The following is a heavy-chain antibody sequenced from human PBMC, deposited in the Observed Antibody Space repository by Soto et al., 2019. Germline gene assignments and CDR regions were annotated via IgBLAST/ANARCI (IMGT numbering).Heavy chain of an antibody. CDR3: AGYSSNWFQTEGMDV. CDR1: GDSISSYY. J-gene: IGHJ6*02. V-gene: IGHV4-4*07. Sequence: QVQLQESGPGLVKASETLSLTCTVSGDSISSYYWNWIRQPAGKGLGWIGRIDASGNSNYNPSLKSRVTMSVETSKKQFSLKVTSVTAADTAVYYCAGYSSNWFQTEGMDVWGQGTTVTVSS. D-gene: IGHD6-13*01. CDR2: IDASGNS.